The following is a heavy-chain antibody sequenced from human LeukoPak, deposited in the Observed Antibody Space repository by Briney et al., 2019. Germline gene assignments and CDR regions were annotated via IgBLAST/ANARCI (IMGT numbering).Heavy chain of an antibody. CDR3: ARDQVGD. V-gene: IGHV3-30-3*01. D-gene: IGHD3-10*01. CDR2: ISYDGSNK. Sequence: GGSLRLSCAASGFTFSSYTMHWVRQAPGKGLEWVAVISYDGSNKYYADSVKGRFTISRDNSKNTLYLQMNSLRAEDTAVNYCARDQVGDWGQGTLVTVSS. CDR1: GFTFSSYT. J-gene: IGHJ4*02.